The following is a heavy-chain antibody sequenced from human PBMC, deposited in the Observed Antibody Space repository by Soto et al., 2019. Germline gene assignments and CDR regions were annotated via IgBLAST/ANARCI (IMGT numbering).Heavy chain of an antibody. D-gene: IGHD1-26*01. CDR3: ARAHPPEWELLPGAFDV. Sequence: PGGSLRLSCAASGFTISNNYMNWVRQAPGKGLEWVSVIYSIGPTYYADSVKGRFTISRDNSKNTLYLQMNSLRAEDTAVYYCARAHPPEWELLPGAFDVWGLGTMVTVSS. CDR2: IYSIGPT. V-gene: IGHV3-53*01. J-gene: IGHJ3*01. CDR1: GFTISNNY.